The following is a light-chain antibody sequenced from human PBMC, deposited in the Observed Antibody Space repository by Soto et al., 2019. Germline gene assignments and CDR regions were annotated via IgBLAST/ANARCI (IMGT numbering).Light chain of an antibody. J-gene: IGKJ1*01. CDR3: QQYDISSGT. V-gene: IGKV1-5*01. CDR1: QSISSW. CDR2: DAS. Sequence: DIQMTQSPSTLSASVGDRVTITCRASQSISSWLAWYQQRPGKAPKLLIYDASSLESGVPSRFSGSGSGTEFTLNISSLQPEDFATYYCQQYDISSGTFGQGTKVDI.